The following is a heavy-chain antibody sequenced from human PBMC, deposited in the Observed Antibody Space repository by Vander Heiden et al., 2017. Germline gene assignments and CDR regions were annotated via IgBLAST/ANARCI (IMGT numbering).Heavy chain of an antibody. CDR1: GSTFSSYS. Sequence: EVQLVESGGGLVKPGGSLRLSCAASGSTFSSYSMNWVRQAPGKGLEWVSSISSSSSYIYYADSVKGRFTISRDNAKNSLYLQMNSLRAEDTAVYYCARDRGINSGSYLIWGQGTMVTVSS. CDR2: ISSSSSYI. J-gene: IGHJ3*02. CDR3: ARDRGINSGSYLI. D-gene: IGHD1-26*01. V-gene: IGHV3-21*01.